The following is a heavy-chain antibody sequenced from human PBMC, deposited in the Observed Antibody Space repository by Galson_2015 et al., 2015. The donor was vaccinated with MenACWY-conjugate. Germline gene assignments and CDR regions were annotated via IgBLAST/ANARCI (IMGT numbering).Heavy chain of an antibody. CDR2: IWYDGTNK. D-gene: IGHD1-1*01. CDR3: ARELTTCYFDC. Sequence: SLRLSCAASGFAFSGYAMHWVRQPPGKGLEWVAIIWYDGTNKYYADSVKGRFTISRDNSKNTLYLQMNSLRAEDTAVYYCARELTTCYFDCWGQGTLVTVSS. J-gene: IGHJ4*02. CDR1: GFAFSGYA. V-gene: IGHV3-33*01.